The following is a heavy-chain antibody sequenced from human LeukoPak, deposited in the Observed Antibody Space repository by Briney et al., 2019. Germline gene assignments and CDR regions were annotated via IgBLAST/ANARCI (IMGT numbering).Heavy chain of an antibody. CDR3: ARGAGGSGSYLGY. V-gene: IGHV4-34*01. Sequence: SETLSLTCAVYGGSFSGYYWSWIRQPPGKGLEWIGEINHSGSTNYNPSLKSRVTISVDTSKSQFSLKLSSVTAADTAVYYCARGAGGSGSYLGYWGQGTLVTVSS. D-gene: IGHD3-10*01. J-gene: IGHJ4*02. CDR1: GGSFSGYY. CDR2: INHSGST.